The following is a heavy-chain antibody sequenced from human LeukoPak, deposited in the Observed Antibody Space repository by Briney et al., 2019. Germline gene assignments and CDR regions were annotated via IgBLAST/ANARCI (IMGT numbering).Heavy chain of an antibody. J-gene: IGHJ4*02. V-gene: IGHV4-39*07. Sequence: PSETLSLTCTVSGGSISSSSYYWGWIRQPPGKGLEWIGSIYYSGSTYYNPSLKSRVTISVDTSKNQFSLKLSSVTAADTAVYYCARDPSSGYYGAYWGQGTLVTVSS. CDR1: GGSISSSSYY. CDR2: IYYSGST. CDR3: ARDPSSGYYGAY. D-gene: IGHD3-22*01.